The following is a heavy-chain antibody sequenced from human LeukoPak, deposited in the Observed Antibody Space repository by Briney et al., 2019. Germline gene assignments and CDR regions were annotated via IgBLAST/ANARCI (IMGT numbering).Heavy chain of an antibody. Sequence: GGSLRLSCAASGFSFSNYGMHWVRQAPGKGLEWVAVISYDGSIEYYADFVKGGFTISSANSKNTLYLQMNSLIAEDTAAYYCARSPFGGVIVIGDYWGQGTLVTVSS. J-gene: IGHJ4*02. CDR2: ISYDGSIE. V-gene: IGHV3-30*03. CDR1: GFSFSNYG. CDR3: ARSPFGGVIVIGDY. D-gene: IGHD3-16*02.